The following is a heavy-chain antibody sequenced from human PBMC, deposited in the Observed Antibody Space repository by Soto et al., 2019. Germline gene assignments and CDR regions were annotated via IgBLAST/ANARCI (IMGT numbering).Heavy chain of an antibody. D-gene: IGHD6-6*01. J-gene: IGHJ6*02. CDR1: GFTFSSYA. CDR2: ISYYGSNK. V-gene: IGHV3-30-3*01. Sequence: VGSLRRSCAASGFTFSSYAMHWVRQAPGKWLEWVAVISYYGSNKYYSDSVKGRFTISRYNSKNTLYLQMNSLRAEDTAVYYCARDSDSSSLDYYYYGMDVWGQGTTVTVSS. CDR3: ARDSDSSSLDYYYYGMDV.